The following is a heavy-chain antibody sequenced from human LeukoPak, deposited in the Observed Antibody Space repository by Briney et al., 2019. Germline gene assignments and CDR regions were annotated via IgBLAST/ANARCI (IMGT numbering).Heavy chain of an antibody. J-gene: IGHJ4*02. CDR3: AKNGAYSYEDYFDY. CDR2: ITGSGTT. D-gene: IGHD3-16*01. V-gene: IGHV3-23*01. Sequence: GGSLRLSCVTSGFTFTNHAMSWVRQAPGKGLEWVSLITGSGTTYYGDSVKGRFTISRDNSRNTLYLQMDSLIAEDTAIYYCAKNGAYSYEDYFDYWGQGTLVTVSS. CDR1: GFTFTNHA.